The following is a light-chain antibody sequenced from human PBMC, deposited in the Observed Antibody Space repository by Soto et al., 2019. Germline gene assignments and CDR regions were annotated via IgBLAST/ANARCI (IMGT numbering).Light chain of an antibody. CDR3: QQYNNWPRWT. CDR1: QSVSSN. Sequence: EIVMTQSPATLSVPPGERATLSCRASQSVSSNLAWYQQKPGQAPKVLIYGASTRATGIPVRFSGSGSGTEFTLTISSLQSEDVAVYYCQQYNNWPRWTFGQGTKVEIK. CDR2: GAS. J-gene: IGKJ1*01. V-gene: IGKV3-15*01.